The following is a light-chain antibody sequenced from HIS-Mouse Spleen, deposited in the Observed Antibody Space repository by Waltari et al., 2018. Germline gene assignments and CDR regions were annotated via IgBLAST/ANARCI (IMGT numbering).Light chain of an antibody. CDR2: EGS. J-gene: IGLJ2*01. V-gene: IGLV2-23*01. Sequence: QSAMTQPAPGSGSPRQSITISRTRTSRDVGSYNLVSWYQQHPGKAPKLMIYEGSTRSSVVSNRFSGSKSGNTASLTIAGLQAEDEADYYCCSYAGSSTLVFGGGTKLTVL. CDR1: SRDVGSYNL. CDR3: CSYAGSSTLV.